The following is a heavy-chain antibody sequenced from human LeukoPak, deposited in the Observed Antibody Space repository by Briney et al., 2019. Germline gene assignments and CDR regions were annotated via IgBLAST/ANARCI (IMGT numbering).Heavy chain of an antibody. CDR1: GFTFSSYS. CDR2: ISSTSDTI. V-gene: IGHV3-48*01. Sequence: GGSLRLSCEASGFTFSSYSMNWVRQAPGKGLEWVSYISSTSDTIYYADSVKGRFTISRDNAKNSVYLQMNSLRAEETAVYFCARSSGYPYLDYWGQGTLVTVSS. D-gene: IGHD3-22*01. J-gene: IGHJ4*02. CDR3: ARSSGYPYLDY.